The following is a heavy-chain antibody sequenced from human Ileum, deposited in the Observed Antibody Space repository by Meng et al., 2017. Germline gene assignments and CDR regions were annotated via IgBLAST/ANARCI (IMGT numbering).Heavy chain of an antibody. V-gene: IGHV3-7*01. CDR1: GFTFNTYW. D-gene: IGHD6-19*01. CDR3: ARLPGGWFRTDY. Sequence: GESLKISCVASGFTFNTYWMTWVRQAPGKGLEWVANINEDETEKNYVDSVKGRFTISRDNAKNSVYLQMNSLRAEDTAVYYCARLPGGWFRTDYWGQGTQVTVSS. CDR2: INEDETEK. J-gene: IGHJ4*02.